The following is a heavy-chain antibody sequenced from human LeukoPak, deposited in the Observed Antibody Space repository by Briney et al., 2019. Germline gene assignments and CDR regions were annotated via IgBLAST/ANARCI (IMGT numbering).Heavy chain of an antibody. D-gene: IGHD3-10*01. Sequence: PSETLSLTCAVYGGSFSGYYWSWIRQPPGKGLEWIGEINHSGSTNYNPSLKSRVTISVDPSKNQFSLKLSSVTAADTAVYYCARDGSGSYYNSKSYYFDYWGQGTLVTVSS. CDR1: GGSFSGYY. J-gene: IGHJ4*02. CDR3: ARDGSGSYYNSKSYYFDY. CDR2: INHSGST. V-gene: IGHV4-34*01.